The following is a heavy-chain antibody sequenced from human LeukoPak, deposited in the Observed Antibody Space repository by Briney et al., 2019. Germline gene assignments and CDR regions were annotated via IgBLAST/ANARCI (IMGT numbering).Heavy chain of an antibody. Sequence: GESLEISLKGSGCRFTSYWIGWVRPMPGKGLELMGIIYPGDADTRYSPSFQGQVTISADKSISTAYLQWSSLKASDTAMYYCALDYYGSGSFEAPCFDYWGQGTLVTVSS. CDR1: GCRFTSYW. CDR2: IYPGDADT. J-gene: IGHJ4*02. V-gene: IGHV5-51*01. D-gene: IGHD3-10*01. CDR3: ALDYYGSGSFEAPCFDY.